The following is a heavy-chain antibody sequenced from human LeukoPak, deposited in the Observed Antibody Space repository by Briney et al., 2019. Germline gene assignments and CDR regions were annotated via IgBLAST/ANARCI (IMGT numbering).Heavy chain of an antibody. D-gene: IGHD2-15*01. CDR1: GYTFTGYY. CDR3: ARDRRVGYCSGGGCYKTTVVPGY. CDR2: INPNSGGT. J-gene: IGHJ4*02. V-gene: IGHV1-2*02. Sequence: ASVKVSCKASGYTFTGYYMHWVRQAPGQGLEWMGWINPNSGGTNYAQKFQGRVTMTRDTSISTAYMELSRLRSDDTAVYYCARDRRVGYCSGGGCYKTTVVPGYWGQGTLVTVSS.